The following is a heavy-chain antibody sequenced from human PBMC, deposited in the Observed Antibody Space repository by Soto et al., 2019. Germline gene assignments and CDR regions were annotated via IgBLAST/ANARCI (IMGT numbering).Heavy chain of an antibody. D-gene: IGHD2-15*01. CDR3: ASTQGACSGGSCYLDYYYYYMDV. V-gene: IGHV4-59*01. Sequence: SETLSLTCTVSGGSISSYYWSWIRQPPGKGLEWIGYIYYSGSTNYNPSLKSRVTISVDTSKNQFSLKLSSVTAADTAVYYCASTQGACSGGSCYLDYYYYYMDVWGKGTTVTVSS. CDR2: IYYSGST. J-gene: IGHJ6*03. CDR1: GGSISSYY.